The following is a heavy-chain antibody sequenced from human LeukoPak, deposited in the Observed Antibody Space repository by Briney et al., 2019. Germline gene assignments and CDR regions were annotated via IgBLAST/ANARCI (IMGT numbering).Heavy chain of an antibody. Sequence: GGSLRLSCAASGFTFSSYSMNWVRQAPGKGLEWVSSISSSSSYIYYADSVKGRFTISRDNAKNSLYLQMNSLRAEDTAVYYCARSLDYGDYFFYDYWGQGTLVTVSS. V-gene: IGHV3-21*01. CDR2: ISSSSSYI. CDR1: GFTFSSYS. J-gene: IGHJ4*02. D-gene: IGHD4-17*01. CDR3: ARSLDYGDYFFYDY.